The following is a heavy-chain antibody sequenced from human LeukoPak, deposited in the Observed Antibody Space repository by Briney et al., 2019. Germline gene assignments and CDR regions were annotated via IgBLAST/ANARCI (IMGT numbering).Heavy chain of an antibody. CDR3: AKDSKIVGATFRSYHYMDV. CDR1: GFTFSSYA. V-gene: IGHV3-23*01. Sequence: GGSLRLSCAASGFTFSSYAMSWVRQAPGKGLEWVSAIRGSGDRTHYADSVKGRFTISRDNSKNTLYLQMNSLRAEDTAVYYCAKDSKIVGATFRSYHYMDVWGKGTAVTVSS. D-gene: IGHD1-26*01. J-gene: IGHJ6*03. CDR2: IRGSGDRT.